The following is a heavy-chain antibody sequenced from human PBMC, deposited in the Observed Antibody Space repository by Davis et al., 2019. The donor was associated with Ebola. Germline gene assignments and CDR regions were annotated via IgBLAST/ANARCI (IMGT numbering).Heavy chain of an antibody. J-gene: IGHJ4*02. CDR2: IIPVFRTA. D-gene: IGHD2-2*01. CDR3: AGHGRRLVGYFDS. CDR1: GDTLTSYA. V-gene: IGHV1-69*13. Sequence: SVKVSCKAVGDTLTSYAMTWVRQAPGQGLEWMGGIIPVFRTANYAQKFQGRVTIISDESTSTAYVELSSLKSEDTAIYYCAGHGRRLVGYFDSWGQGTLVTVSS.